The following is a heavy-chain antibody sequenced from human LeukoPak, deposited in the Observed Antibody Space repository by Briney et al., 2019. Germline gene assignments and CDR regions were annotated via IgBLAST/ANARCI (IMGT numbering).Heavy chain of an antibody. CDR2: IKQDGSEK. J-gene: IGHJ4*02. CDR1: GFTFSSYW. V-gene: IGHV3-7*01. D-gene: IGHD1-26*01. Sequence: LSGGSLRLSCAASGFTFSSYWMTWVRQAPGKGLEWVANIKQDGSEKSYVDSVKGRFTISIDNAKNSVYLQMNSLRAEDTAVYYCERPIGKGRDYWGQGTLVTVSS. CDR3: ERPIGKGRDY.